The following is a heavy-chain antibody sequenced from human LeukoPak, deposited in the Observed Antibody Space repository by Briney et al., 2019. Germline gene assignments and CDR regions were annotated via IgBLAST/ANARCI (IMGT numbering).Heavy chain of an antibody. J-gene: IGHJ4*02. Sequence: PSETLSLTCAVSGGSISSGGYSWSWIRQPPGKGLEWIGYIYHSGSTYYNPPLKSRVTISVDRSKNQFSLKLSSVTAADTAVYYCARVRGAQLWSHYFDYWGQGTLVTVSS. D-gene: IGHD5-18*01. V-gene: IGHV4-30-2*01. CDR1: GGSISSGGYS. CDR2: IYHSGST. CDR3: ARVRGAQLWSHYFDY.